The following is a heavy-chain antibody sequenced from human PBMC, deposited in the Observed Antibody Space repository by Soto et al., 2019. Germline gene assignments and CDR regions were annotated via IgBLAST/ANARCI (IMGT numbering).Heavy chain of an antibody. D-gene: IGHD4-17*01. CDR1: GGSFSGYY. J-gene: IGHJ4*02. CDR3: ARGRDGGAAN. CDR2: INPRGTT. V-gene: IGHV4-34*01. Sequence: QVQLQQWGAGLLKPSETLSLTCAVYGGSFSGYYWSWPRQPPGKGLEWIGEINPRGTTNYTPSLKSRVTMSGDTPKNQFSLKLTSVTAADTAVYYCARGRDGGAANWGQGTLVTVSS.